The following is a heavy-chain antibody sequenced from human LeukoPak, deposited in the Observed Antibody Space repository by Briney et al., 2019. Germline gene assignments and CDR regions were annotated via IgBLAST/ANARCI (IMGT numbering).Heavy chain of an antibody. CDR1: GVSISSYS. CDR2: NYDSGST. CDR3: ARQSISGSSLSYFDY. V-gene: IGHV4-59*01. J-gene: IGHJ4*02. Sequence: SSETLSLTYTVSGVSISSYSWSWIRQPPGKGLEGHGNNYDSGSTNYNPSLKSRLTISVDTSKNQCSLKLSSVTAADTAVYYCARQSISGSSLSYFDYWGQGTLVNVSS. D-gene: IGHD3-22*01.